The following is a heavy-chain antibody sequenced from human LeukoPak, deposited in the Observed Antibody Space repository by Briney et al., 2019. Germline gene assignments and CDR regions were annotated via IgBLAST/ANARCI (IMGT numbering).Heavy chain of an antibody. CDR3: ARDGIDYCSGGSCYSYFDY. D-gene: IGHD2-15*01. J-gene: IGHJ4*02. CDR1: GGSISNYY. Sequence: SETLSLTCTVSGGSISNYYWNWIRQPPGKGLEWIGDIYYTGSTNYNPSLKSRVTMSVDTSKNQFSLKLSSVTAADTAVYYCARDGIDYCSGGSCYSYFDYWGQGTLVTVSS. V-gene: IGHV4-59*12. CDR2: IYYTGST.